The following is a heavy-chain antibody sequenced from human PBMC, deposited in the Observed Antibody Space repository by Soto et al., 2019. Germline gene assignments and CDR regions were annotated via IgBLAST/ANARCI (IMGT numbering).Heavy chain of an antibody. CDR1: GFTFSNAW. CDR2: IKSKTDGGTP. J-gene: IGHJ5*01. D-gene: IGHD3-22*01. V-gene: IGHV3-15*07. Sequence: GGSLRLSCAASGFTFSNAWINWGRQAPGKGLEWVGRIKSKTDGGTPDYAAPVKGRFAISRDDSKNMVYLQMNSLKTEDTGIYSCTTVYYSATIVVGLDSWGDGPLVSVPS. CDR3: TTVYYSATIVVGLDS.